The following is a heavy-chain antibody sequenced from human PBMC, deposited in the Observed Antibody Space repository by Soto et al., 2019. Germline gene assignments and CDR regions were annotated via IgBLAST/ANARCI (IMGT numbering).Heavy chain of an antibody. CDR3: ARGRASGSYYLLDY. Sequence: ASVKVSCKASGDTFTTYDINWVRQATGHGLERMGWINPNSGNIGYAQRFQGRVTMTRDTAIRTAYMEVSSLRSEDTAVYYCARGRASGSYYLLDYWGQGTLVTVSS. CDR1: GDTFTTYD. CDR2: INPNSGNI. V-gene: IGHV1-8*01. D-gene: IGHD3-10*01. J-gene: IGHJ4*02.